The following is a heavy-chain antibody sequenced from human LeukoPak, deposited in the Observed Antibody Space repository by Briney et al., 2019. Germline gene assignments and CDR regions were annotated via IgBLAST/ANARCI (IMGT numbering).Heavy chain of an antibody. Sequence: GGSLRLSCAASGFTFSGSAMHWVRQASGKGLEWVGRIRSKANSYATAYAASVKGRFTISRDDSKNTAYLQMNSLKTEDTAVYYCTRLQIGSGAIHWGQGTLVTVSS. V-gene: IGHV3-73*01. J-gene: IGHJ4*02. D-gene: IGHD4/OR15-4a*01. CDR1: GFTFSGSA. CDR2: IRSKANSYAT. CDR3: TRLQIGSGAIH.